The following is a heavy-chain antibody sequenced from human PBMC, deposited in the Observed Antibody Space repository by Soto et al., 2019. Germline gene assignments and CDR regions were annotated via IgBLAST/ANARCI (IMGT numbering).Heavy chain of an antibody. D-gene: IGHD6-19*01. CDR3: ARSSSWTRGWYGMDG. V-gene: IGHV3-74*01. CDR1: GFTFNTYW. CDR2: LNSDGRST. J-gene: IGHJ4*02. Sequence: EVQLVQSGGGLVEPGGSLRLSCAASGFTFNTYWMHWVRQVPGKGLVSISRLNSDGRSTSYVDSVKGRFTISRDNAKNTLFLQMNSLRAEDTAVYYCARSSSWTRGWYGMDGWGQGTLVTVSS.